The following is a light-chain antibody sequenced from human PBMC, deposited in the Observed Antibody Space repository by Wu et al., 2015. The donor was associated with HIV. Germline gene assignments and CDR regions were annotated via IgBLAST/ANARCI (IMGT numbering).Light chain of an antibody. CDR2: KAS. CDR3: QQYSSYSPLT. CDR1: QSINNW. V-gene: IGKV1-5*03. J-gene: IGKJ4*01. Sequence: DIQMTQSPSTLSASVGDRVTITCRASQSINNWLAWYQQRPGXAPKLLIYKASSLESGVPSRFSGSGSGTDFTLTISSLQPDDFATYYCQQYSSYSPLTFGGGTKVEIK.